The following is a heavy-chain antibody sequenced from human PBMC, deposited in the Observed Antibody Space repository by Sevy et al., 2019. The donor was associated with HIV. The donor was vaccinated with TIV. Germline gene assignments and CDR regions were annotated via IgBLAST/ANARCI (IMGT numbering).Heavy chain of an antibody. Sequence: GGSLRLSCVASGFSFIHENMNWVRQAPGKGLEWLSYISTSGSTIHQADSVKGRFTISRDNAKNSLFLQMNSLRVEDTAIYYCVRDWDDKFSYGDSDPAVDCWGQGTLVTV. CDR2: ISTSGSTI. J-gene: IGHJ4*02. CDR3: VRDWDDKFSYGDSDPAVDC. V-gene: IGHV3-48*04. CDR1: GFSFIHEN. D-gene: IGHD2-21*02.